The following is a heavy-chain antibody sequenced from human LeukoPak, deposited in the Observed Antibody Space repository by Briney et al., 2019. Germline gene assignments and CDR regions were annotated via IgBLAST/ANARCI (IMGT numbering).Heavy chain of an antibody. D-gene: IGHD4-11*01. CDR3: ARSDYSSYYMDV. J-gene: IGHJ6*03. V-gene: IGHV4-39*01. Sequence: PSETLSLTCTVSGGSTSSSSYYWGWIRQPPGKGLEWIGSIYYSGSTYYNPSLKSRVTISVDTSKNQFSLKLSSVIAADTALYYCARSDYSSYYMDVWGKGTTVTVSS. CDR1: GGSTSSSSYY. CDR2: IYYSGST.